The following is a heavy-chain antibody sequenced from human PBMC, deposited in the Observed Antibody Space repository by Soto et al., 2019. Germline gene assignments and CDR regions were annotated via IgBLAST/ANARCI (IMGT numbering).Heavy chain of an antibody. V-gene: IGHV3-23*01. Sequence: GGSLRLSCAASGFSFSSYAMSWVRQAPGKGLECVSSISGSGARTYYADSVKGRFTISRDNSDNTLYLQVNSLRAEDTAVYYCAKDSRFWSGNTGGYFDYWGQGTLVTVSS. J-gene: IGHJ4*02. CDR3: AKDSRFWSGNTGGYFDY. CDR1: GFSFSSYA. CDR2: ISGSGART. D-gene: IGHD3-3*01.